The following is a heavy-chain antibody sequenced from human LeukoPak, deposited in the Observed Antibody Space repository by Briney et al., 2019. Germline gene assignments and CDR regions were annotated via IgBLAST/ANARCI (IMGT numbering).Heavy chain of an antibody. Sequence: PGGSLRLSCAVSGFSFSTYWMSWIRQAPGKGLEWVANIKEDGIEKYYVDSVKGRFTISRDNAKNSLYLQMNSLRVEDTAVYYCARSRYSSGWYEYFFDSCGQGTLVTVSS. V-gene: IGHV3-7*01. CDR1: GFSFSTYW. J-gene: IGHJ4*02. D-gene: IGHD6-19*01. CDR2: IKEDGIEK. CDR3: ARSRYSSGWYEYFFDS.